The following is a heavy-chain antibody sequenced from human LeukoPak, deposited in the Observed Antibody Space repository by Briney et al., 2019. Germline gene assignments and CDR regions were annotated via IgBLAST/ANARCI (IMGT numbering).Heavy chain of an antibody. J-gene: IGHJ4*02. Sequence: GGSLRLSCAASGFTFSSYAMSWVRQAPGKGLEWVSTISGSGGSTYYADSVKGRFTISRDNSKNTLFLQMNSLRTEDTAVYYCARGARKGDDYGGFFDYWGQGTLVTVSS. V-gene: IGHV3-23*01. CDR1: GFTFSSYA. CDR3: ARGARKGDDYGGFFDY. CDR2: ISGSGGST. D-gene: IGHD4-23*01.